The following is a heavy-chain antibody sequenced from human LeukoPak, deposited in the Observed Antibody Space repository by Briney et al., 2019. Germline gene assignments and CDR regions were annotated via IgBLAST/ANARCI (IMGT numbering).Heavy chain of an antibody. CDR1: GGSISSYY. D-gene: IGHD2-2*01. V-gene: IGHV4-4*07. CDR2: IYTSGST. CDR3: ARLVPRYRHSWFDP. Sequence: SETLSLTCTVSGGSISSYYWSWIRQPAGKGLEWIGRIYTSGSTNYNPSLKSRVTMSVDTSKNQFSLKLSSVTAADTAVYYCARLVPRYRHSWFDPWGQGTLVTVSS. J-gene: IGHJ5*02.